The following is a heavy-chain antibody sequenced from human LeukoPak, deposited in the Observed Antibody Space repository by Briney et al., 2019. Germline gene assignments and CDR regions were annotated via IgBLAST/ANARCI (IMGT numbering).Heavy chain of an antibody. CDR1: GFTFSSYS. Sequence: GGSLRLSCAASGFTFSSYSMNWVRQAPGKGLEWVSSISSSSSYIYYADSVKGRFTISRDNAKNSLYLQMNSLRAEDTAVYYCARAGAITMVRGRDWFDPWGQGTLVTVSS. J-gene: IGHJ5*02. CDR2: ISSSSSYI. V-gene: IGHV3-21*01. CDR3: ARAGAITMVRGRDWFDP. D-gene: IGHD3-10*01.